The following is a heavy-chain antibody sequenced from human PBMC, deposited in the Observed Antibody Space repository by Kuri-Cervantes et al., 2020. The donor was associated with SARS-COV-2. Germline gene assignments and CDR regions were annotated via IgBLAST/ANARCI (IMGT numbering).Heavy chain of an antibody. Sequence: GESLKISCAASGFTFSSYGMHWVRQAPGKGLEWVAAIWYDGSNKYYADSVKGRFTISRDNSKNTLDLQMNSLRAEDTAVYYCARMDVTGTTVYWGQGTLVTVSS. CDR1: GFTFSSYG. CDR2: IWYDGSNK. V-gene: IGHV3-33*01. J-gene: IGHJ4*02. CDR3: ARMDVTGTTVY. D-gene: IGHD1-7*01.